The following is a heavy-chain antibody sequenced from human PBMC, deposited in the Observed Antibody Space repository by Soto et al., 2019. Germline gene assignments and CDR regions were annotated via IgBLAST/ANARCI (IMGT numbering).Heavy chain of an antibody. V-gene: IGHV3-11*06. J-gene: IGHJ4*02. CDR1: GFTFSDYY. Sequence: GGSLRLSCAASGFTFSDYYMSWIRQAPGKGLGWVSYVSSSSSYTNYADSVKGRFTISRDNAKNSLYLQMNSLRAEDTAVYYCARDCSSTSCYPDYWGQGTLVTVSS. CDR3: ARDCSSTSCYPDY. D-gene: IGHD2-2*01. CDR2: VSSSSSYT.